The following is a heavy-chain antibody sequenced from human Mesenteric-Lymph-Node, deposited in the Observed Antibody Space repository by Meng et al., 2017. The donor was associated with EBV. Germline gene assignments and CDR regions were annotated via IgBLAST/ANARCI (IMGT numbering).Heavy chain of an antibody. V-gene: IGHV1-3*01. D-gene: IGHD2-15*01. Sequence: VQLVQLGAEGRKPWASMKVSCQASGYTFTDYAIHWVRQAPGQRLEWMGWINAGNGNTKYSQKFQGRVTITRDTSASTAYMELSSLRSEDTAVYYCARYCSGGSCYGPQFDYWGQGTLVTVSS. CDR3: ARYCSGGSCYGPQFDY. J-gene: IGHJ4*02. CDR2: INAGNGNT. CDR1: GYTFTDYA.